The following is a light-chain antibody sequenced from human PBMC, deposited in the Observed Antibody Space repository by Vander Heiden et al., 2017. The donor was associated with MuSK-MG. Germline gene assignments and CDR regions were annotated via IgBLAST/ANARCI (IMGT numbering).Light chain of an antibody. V-gene: IGLV3-19*01. CDR2: GKN. CDR1: SLRSYY. Sequence: SSELTQDPAVSVALGQTVRITCQGDSLRSYYASWYQQKPGQAPVLVIYGKNTRPSGIQDRFSGSSSGNTASLTITGAQAEDEADYYCNSRDSSGNHYVFGTGTKVTVL. CDR3: NSRDSSGNHYV. J-gene: IGLJ1*01.